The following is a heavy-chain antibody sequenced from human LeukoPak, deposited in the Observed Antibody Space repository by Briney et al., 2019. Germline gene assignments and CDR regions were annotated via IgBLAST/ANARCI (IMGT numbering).Heavy chain of an antibody. Sequence: PGGSLRLSCAASGFTFNNYGMHWVRQAPGKGLEWVAIISNDEVYNGDSVRGRFTISRDNSNNTLYLQMNSLRAEDTAVYYCAKKDATNYYKGTVDVWGQGTMVTVSS. CDR3: AKKDATNYYKGTVDV. D-gene: IGHD1-26*01. V-gene: IGHV3-30*18. CDR1: GFTFNNYG. CDR2: ISNDEVY. J-gene: IGHJ3*01.